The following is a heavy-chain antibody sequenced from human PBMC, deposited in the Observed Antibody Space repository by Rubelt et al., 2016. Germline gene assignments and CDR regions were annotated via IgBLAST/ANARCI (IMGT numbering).Heavy chain of an antibody. CDR2: INPSGGST. CDR3: ARTIAPRGYFDY. D-gene: IGHD3-9*01. V-gene: IGHV1-46*01. CDR1: GYTFTSYY. J-gene: IGHJ4*02. Sequence: QVQLVQSGAEVKKPGASVKVSCKASGYTFTSYYMHWVRQAPGQGLEWMGIINPSGGSTSSAQKFQGRVTMTRDPSTIAVYMELRSMRSEDTAVYYCARTIAPRGYFDYWGQGTLVTVSS.